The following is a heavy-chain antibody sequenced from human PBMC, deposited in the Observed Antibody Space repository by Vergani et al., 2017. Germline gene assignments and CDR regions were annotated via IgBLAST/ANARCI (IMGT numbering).Heavy chain of an antibody. V-gene: IGHV3-33*06. CDR3: AKFPLNITTPDRGDF. CDR1: GFTFSSYG. Sequence: QVQLVGSGGGVVQPGRSLRLSCAASGFTFSSYGMHWVRQAPGKGLEWVAVIWYDGSNKYYADSVKGRFTISRDNSKNTLYLQMNSLRAEDTAVYYCAKFPLNITTPDRGDFWGQGSLVTVSS. D-gene: IGHD1-1*01. J-gene: IGHJ4*02. CDR2: IWYDGSNK.